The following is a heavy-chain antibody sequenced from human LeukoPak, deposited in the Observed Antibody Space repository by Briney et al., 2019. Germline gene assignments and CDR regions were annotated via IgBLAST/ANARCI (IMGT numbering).Heavy chain of an antibody. J-gene: IGHJ4*02. V-gene: IGHV3-7*01. Sequence: TGGSLRLSCAASGFTFSNYWMSWVRQAPGKGLEWVANIKQDGNEKYYVDSVKGRLTISRDNAKNSLYLQMNSLRAEDTAVYYCASGYNYGYLFDYWGQGTLVTVSS. CDR1: GFTFSNYW. CDR2: IKQDGNEK. D-gene: IGHD5-18*01. CDR3: ASGYNYGYLFDY.